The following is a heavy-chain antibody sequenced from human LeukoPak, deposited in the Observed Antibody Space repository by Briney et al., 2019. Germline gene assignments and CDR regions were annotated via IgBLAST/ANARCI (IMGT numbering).Heavy chain of an antibody. V-gene: IGHV3-30*04. D-gene: IGHD2-21*02. CDR3: AKDSGAGDCAFDY. J-gene: IGHJ4*02. CDR2: ISYDGSNK. CDR1: GFTFSSYA. Sequence: GGSLRLSCAASGFTFSSYAMHWVRQAPGKGLEWVAVISYDGSNKYYADSVKGRFTISRDNSKNTVWLQMNSLRAEDTAMYYCAKDSGAGDCAFDYWGQGTLVTVSS.